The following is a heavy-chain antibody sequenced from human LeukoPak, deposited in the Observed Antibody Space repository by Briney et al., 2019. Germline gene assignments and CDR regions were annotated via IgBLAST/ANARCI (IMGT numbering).Heavy chain of an antibody. CDR1: GYSISSGKY. CDR2: IYESGST. CDR3: ARGPGISGDHIYPDY. V-gene: IGHV4-38-2*02. J-gene: IGHJ4*02. Sequence: SETLSLTCSVSGYSISSGKYWAWIRQTPGRGLEWIGSIYESGSTYYTPSLKGRVTMSVDTSKNQFSLSLTSVTAADTAVYFCARGPGISGDHIYPDYWGQGIQVTVSS. D-gene: IGHD2-21*01.